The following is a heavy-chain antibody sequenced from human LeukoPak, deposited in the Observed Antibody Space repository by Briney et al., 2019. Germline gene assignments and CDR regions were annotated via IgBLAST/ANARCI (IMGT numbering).Heavy chain of an antibody. CDR1: GGSISSSSYY. D-gene: IGHD4-17*01. Sequence: SETLSLTCTVSGGSISSSSYYWGWIRQPPGKGLERIGNIYYSGSTYYNPSLKSRVTISVDTSKNQFSLKLSSATAADTAVYYCARQDYGDYAFDYWGQGTLVTVSS. V-gene: IGHV4-39*01. CDR2: IYYSGST. CDR3: ARQDYGDYAFDY. J-gene: IGHJ4*02.